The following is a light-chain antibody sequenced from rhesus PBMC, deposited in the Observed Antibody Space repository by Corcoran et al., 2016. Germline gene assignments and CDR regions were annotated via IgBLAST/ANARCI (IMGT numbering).Light chain of an antibody. J-gene: IGKJ3*01. V-gene: IGKV1-22*01. Sequence: DIQMTQSPSSLSASVGDTVTITCRASQGISSWLAWYQQKPGKAPKLLIYRASSLQSGVHSRVSGSGAGTDFNRTISSLQSEDFATYYCQQYSSRPFTFGPGTKLDIK. CDR1: QGISSW. CDR3: QQYSSRPFT. CDR2: RAS.